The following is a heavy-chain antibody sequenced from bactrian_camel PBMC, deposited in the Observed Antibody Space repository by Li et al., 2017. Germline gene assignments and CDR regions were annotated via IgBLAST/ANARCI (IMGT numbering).Heavy chain of an antibody. Sequence: HVQLVESGGGLAQPGGSLRLSCVVSGHSRGSNCVGWYRLPPGSAPREREGIAAIRRSGGETWYADSVKGRFAISTNKAKNILYLQMNSLKSEDTAMYYSAAKRIVNEGWSFWGQGTQVTVS. V-gene: IGHV3S54*01. J-gene: IGHJ4*01. CDR1: GHSRGSNC. D-gene: IGHD8*01. CDR2: IRRSGGET. CDR3: AAKRIVNEGWSF.